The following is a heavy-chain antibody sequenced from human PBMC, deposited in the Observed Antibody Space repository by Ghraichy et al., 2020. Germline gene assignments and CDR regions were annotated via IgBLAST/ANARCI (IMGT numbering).Heavy chain of an antibody. CDR1: GFTFSSYE. CDR3: ARGGGRMVRGVIINYYFDY. CDR2: ISSSGSTI. J-gene: IGHJ4*02. Sequence: GGSLRLSCAASGFTFSSYEMNWVRQAPGKGLEWVSYISSSGSTIYYADSVKGRFTISRDNAKNSLYLQMNSLRAEDTAVYYCARGGGRMVRGVIINYYFDYWGQGTLVTVSS. D-gene: IGHD3-10*01. V-gene: IGHV3-48*03.